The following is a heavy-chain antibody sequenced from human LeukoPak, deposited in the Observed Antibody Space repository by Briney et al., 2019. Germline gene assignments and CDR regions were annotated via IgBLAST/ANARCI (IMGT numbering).Heavy chain of an antibody. V-gene: IGHV4-34*01. J-gene: IGHJ4*02. CDR1: GGSFSGYY. D-gene: IGHD2-15*01. CDR3: ARGRVVVAATRFDY. Sequence: PSETLSLTCAVYGGSFSGYYWSWIRQPPGKGLEWTGEINHSGSTNYNPSLKSRVTISVDTSKNQFSLKLSSVTAADTAVYYCARGRVVVAATRFDYWGQGTLVTVSS. CDR2: INHSGST.